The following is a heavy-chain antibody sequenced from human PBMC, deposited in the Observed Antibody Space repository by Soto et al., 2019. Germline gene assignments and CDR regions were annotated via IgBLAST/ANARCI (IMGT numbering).Heavy chain of an antibody. CDR1: GGTFSSYA. Sequence: QVQLVQSGAEVKKPGSSVKVSCKASGGTFSSYAISWVRQAPGQGLEWMGGIIPIFGTANYAQKFQGRVTITADESTSTAYMELSSLRSEDTAVYYCASEKELDXPXXXYYXGMDVWGQGTTVTVSS. CDR3: ASEKELDXPXXXYYXGMDV. CDR2: IIPIFGTA. J-gene: IGHJ6*02. V-gene: IGHV1-69*12. D-gene: IGHD1-7*01.